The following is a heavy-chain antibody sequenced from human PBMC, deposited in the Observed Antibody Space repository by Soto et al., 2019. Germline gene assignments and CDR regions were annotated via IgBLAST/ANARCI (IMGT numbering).Heavy chain of an antibody. CDR1: GGSLSSGNYY. CDR2: IHSSGRT. D-gene: IGHD6-13*01. V-gene: IGHV4-61*01. J-gene: IGHJ4*02. Sequence: QVQLQESGPGLLKSSETLSLTCTVSGGSLSSGNYYWSWVRQAPGKGLEWTGYIHSSGRTSYNPSLKSRLTISADTSNNQFSLKLTSVTATDAAVYYCARVTQHLSTFFDSWDQGTLVTVSS. CDR3: ARVTQHLSTFFDS.